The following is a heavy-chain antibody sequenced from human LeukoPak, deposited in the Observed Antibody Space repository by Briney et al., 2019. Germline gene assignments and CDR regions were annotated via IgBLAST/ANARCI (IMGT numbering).Heavy chain of an antibody. CDR1: GGSISSFY. CDR3: ARYRNYDFWSGYDK. D-gene: IGHD3-3*01. J-gene: IGHJ4*02. V-gene: IGHV4-59*08. Sequence: PSETLSLTCTVSGGSISSFYWSWIRQPPGKGLEWIGYIYYSGTTNYNPSLKSPVTISVDTSKNQFSLRLNSVTAADTAMYYCARYRNYDFWSGYDKWGQGTLVTVSS. CDR2: IYYSGTT.